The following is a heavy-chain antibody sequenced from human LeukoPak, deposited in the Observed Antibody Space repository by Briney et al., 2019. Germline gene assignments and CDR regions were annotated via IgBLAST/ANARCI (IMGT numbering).Heavy chain of an antibody. V-gene: IGHV3-23*01. CDR2: ISGSGGNTYYA. CDR1: GITFCNYA. J-gene: IGHJ4*02. D-gene: IGHD6-13*01. Sequence: GGSLSLSCVASGITFCNYAMIWVRQAPGKMLVLVSAISGSGGNTYYAYYADSVKGRFSISRDNSKNTLSLQMDSLRAEDTAVYYCAKGGRSSYFDYWGQGTLVTVSS. CDR3: AKGGRSSYFDY.